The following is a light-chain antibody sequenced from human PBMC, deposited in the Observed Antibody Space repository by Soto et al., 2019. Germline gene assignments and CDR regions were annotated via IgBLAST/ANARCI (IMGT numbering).Light chain of an antibody. J-gene: IGLJ1*01. V-gene: IGLV1-44*01. CDR2: SNN. CDR3: ATWDDSLNGFYV. CDR1: SYNIGSNT. Sequence: QSVLTQPPSASATPGQRVTISCSGNSYNIGSNTVNWYQQLPGTAPKLLIYSNNQRPSGVPDRFFGSKSGTSASLAISGLQSEDEADYYCATWDDSLNGFYVFGTGTKVTVL.